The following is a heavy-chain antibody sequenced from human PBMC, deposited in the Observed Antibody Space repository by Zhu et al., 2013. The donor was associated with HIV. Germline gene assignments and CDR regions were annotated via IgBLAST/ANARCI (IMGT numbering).Heavy chain of an antibody. CDR1: GGTFSSYA. V-gene: IGHV1-69*01. Sequence: QVQLCSLGREVKKPGSSVKVSCKASGGTFSSYAISWVRQAPGQGLEWMGGIIPIFGTANYAQKFQGRVTITADESTSTAYMELSSLRSEDTAVYYCARVQSDTMVRGALSYWGQGTLVTVSS. J-gene: IGHJ4*02. CDR2: IIPIFGTA. D-gene: IGHD3-10*01. CDR3: ARVQSDTMVRGALSY.